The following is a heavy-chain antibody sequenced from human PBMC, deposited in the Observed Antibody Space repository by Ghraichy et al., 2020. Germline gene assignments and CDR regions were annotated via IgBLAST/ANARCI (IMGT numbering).Heavy chain of an antibody. CDR3: ARGLSVTTPTGYFDL. CDR2: INHSGST. CDR1: GGSFSGYY. Sequence: SETLSLTCAVYGGSFSGYYWSWIRQPPGKGLEWIGEINHSGSTNYNPSLKSRVTISVDTSKNQFSLKLSSVTAADTAVYYCARGLSVTTPTGYFDLWGRGTLVTVSS. D-gene: IGHD4-17*01. V-gene: IGHV4-34*01. J-gene: IGHJ2*01.